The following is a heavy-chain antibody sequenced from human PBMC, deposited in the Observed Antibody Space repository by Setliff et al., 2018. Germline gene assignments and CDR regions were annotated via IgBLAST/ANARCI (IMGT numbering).Heavy chain of an antibody. CDR2: IYYSGST. CDR1: GVSISSYH. Sequence: SETLSLTCTVSGVSISSYHWSWIRQPPGKALEGVGYIYYSGSTNYNPSLKSRVTISVDTSKKQIYLNLRSVTAADTAVYYCARDPVGQGAFDIWGQGTMVTVSS. CDR3: ARDPVGQGAFDI. V-gene: IGHV4-59*12. J-gene: IGHJ3*02.